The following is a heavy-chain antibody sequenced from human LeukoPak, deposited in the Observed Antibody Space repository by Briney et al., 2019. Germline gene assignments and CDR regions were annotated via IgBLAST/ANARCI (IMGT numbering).Heavy chain of an antibody. CDR1: GYSISSGYF. CDR3: ARDHKQWLVPDY. V-gene: IGHV4-38-2*02. J-gene: IGHJ4*02. D-gene: IGHD6-19*01. CDR2: INHSGST. Sequence: SETLSLTCNVSGYSISSGYFWGWVRQAPGKGLEWIGEINHSGSTNYNPSLKSRVTISVDTSKNQFSLKLSSVTAADTAVYYCARDHKQWLVPDYWGQGTLVTVSS.